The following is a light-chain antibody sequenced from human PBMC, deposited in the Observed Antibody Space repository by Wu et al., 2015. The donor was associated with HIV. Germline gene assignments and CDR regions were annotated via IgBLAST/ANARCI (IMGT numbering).Light chain of an antibody. CDR1: QSVSSNY. J-gene: IGKJ3*01. CDR3: QQYGSSPPFT. CDR2: GAS. V-gene: IGKV3-20*01. Sequence: EIVLTQSPGTLSLSPGERATLSCRASQSVSSNYLAWYQQKPGQAPRLLIYGASSRATGIPDRFGGSGSGTDFTLTISRLEPEDFAVYYCQQYGSSPPFTFGPGTKVDIK.